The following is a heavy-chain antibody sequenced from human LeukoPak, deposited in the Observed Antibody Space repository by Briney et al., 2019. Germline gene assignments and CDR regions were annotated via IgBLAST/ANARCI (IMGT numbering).Heavy chain of an antibody. V-gene: IGHV6-1*01. J-gene: IGHJ4*02. CDR3: ARSGLRDYCAC. Sequence: SQALSLTCALSGDSVSGDSAGRSWIRQSPSRGFEWLGRTYCRSKWYHDFAVSVESRITINPDTSKNQFSLPLSSVTPLDHIMYYCARSGLRDYCACWGLGTLVTVSS. CDR2: TYCRSKWYH. D-gene: IGHD3-9*01. CDR1: GDSVSGDSAG.